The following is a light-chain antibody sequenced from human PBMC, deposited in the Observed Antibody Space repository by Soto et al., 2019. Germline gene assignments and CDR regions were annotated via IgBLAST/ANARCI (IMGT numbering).Light chain of an antibody. V-gene: IGLV1-44*01. J-gene: IGLJ3*02. CDR1: SSNIESNT. Sequence: QSVLTQPPSASGTPGQRVTISCSGSSSNIESNTVNWYQQVPETAPKLLIYSNNQRPSGVPDRFSGSKSGTSASLAISGLQSEDEGDYYCAAWDDSLNGWVLGGGTKLTVL. CDR3: AAWDDSLNGWV. CDR2: SNN.